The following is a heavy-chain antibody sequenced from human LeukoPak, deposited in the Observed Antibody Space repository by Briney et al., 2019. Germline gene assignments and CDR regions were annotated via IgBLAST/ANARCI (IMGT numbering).Heavy chain of an antibody. J-gene: IGHJ3*02. D-gene: IGHD3-22*01. CDR2: IYPGDSDT. Sequence: GESLKISCKGSGYSFTSYWIGWVRQMPGKGLEWMGIIYPGDSDTRYSPSFQGQVTISADKSISTAYLQWSSLKASDTAMYYCASDSSGYYLSEAFDIWGQGTMVTVSS. CDR1: GYSFTSYW. CDR3: ASDSSGYYLSEAFDI. V-gene: IGHV5-51*01.